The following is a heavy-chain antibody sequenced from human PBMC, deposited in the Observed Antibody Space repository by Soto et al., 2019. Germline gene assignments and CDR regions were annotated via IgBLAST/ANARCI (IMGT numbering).Heavy chain of an antibody. J-gene: IGHJ6*02. CDR1: GGSISSSNW. Sequence: PSETLSLTGAVSGGSISSSNWWSWVRQPPGKGXXXXXEIYHSGSTNYNPSLKSRVTISVDKSKNQFSLKLSSVTAADTAVYYCARVGRFSGGYDFWSGYYRAGMDVWGQGTTVTVSS. CDR3: ARVGRFSGGYDFWSGYYRAGMDV. D-gene: IGHD3-3*01. CDR2: IYHSGST. V-gene: IGHV4-4*02.